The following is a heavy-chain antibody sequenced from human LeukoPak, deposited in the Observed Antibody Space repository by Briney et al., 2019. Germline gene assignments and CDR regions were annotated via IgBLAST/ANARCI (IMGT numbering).Heavy chain of an antibody. Sequence: PGGSLRLSCAASGFSVSSNYMSWVRQAPGKGLECVSVIYSGGNTYYAASVKGRFTISRDKSKNTLYLQMNSLRAEDTAVYYCTRDEDFYSSSSDYWGQGTLVTVSS. CDR2: IYSGGNT. V-gene: IGHV3-66*01. D-gene: IGHD6-6*01. J-gene: IGHJ4*02. CDR3: TRDEDFYSSSSDY. CDR1: GFSVSSNY.